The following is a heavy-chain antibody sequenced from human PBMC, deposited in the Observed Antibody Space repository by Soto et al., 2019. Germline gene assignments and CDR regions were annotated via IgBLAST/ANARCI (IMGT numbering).Heavy chain of an antibody. J-gene: IGHJ6*02. CDR3: ARGIGGYFGVDYYYGMDV. V-gene: IGHV1-18*01. Sequence: ASVKVSCKASGYTFTSYGISWVRQAPGQGLEWMGWISPYNGKTNYAQKLQGRVTMTTDTSTSTAYMELRSLRSDDTAVYYCARGIGGYFGVDYYYGMDVWGQGTTVTVSS. CDR2: ISPYNGKT. D-gene: IGHD3-16*01. CDR1: GYTFTSYG.